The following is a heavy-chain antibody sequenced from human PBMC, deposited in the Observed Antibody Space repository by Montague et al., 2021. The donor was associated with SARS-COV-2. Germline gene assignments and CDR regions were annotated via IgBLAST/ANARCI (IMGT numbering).Heavy chain of an antibody. J-gene: IGHJ4*03. Sequence: SETRSLTCAVSGGSISSYYWSWIRQSPGKGLEWIGYVHYTGSTKYNPSLKTRVTLSLDTPKNHFSLRLNSVTAADTAVYYCARAQNICFIANCVNYFDLWGLGALVSVSS. CDR2: VHYTGST. V-gene: IGHV4-59*01. D-gene: IGHD1-1*01. CDR3: ARAQNICFIANCVNYFDL. CDR1: GGSISSYY.